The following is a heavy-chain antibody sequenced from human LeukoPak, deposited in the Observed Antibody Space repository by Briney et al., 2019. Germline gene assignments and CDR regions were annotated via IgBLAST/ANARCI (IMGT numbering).Heavy chain of an antibody. CDR2: IIPIFGTA. J-gene: IGHJ3*02. CDR1: GGTFNSYA. D-gene: IGHD2/OR15-2a*01. CDR3: ASSSISFHDAFDI. Sequence: SVKVSCKASGGTFNSYAISWVRQAPGQGLEWMGGIIPIFGTANYAQKFQGRVTITTDESTSTAYMELSSLRSEDTAVYYCASSSISFHDAFDIWGQGTMVTVSS. V-gene: IGHV1-69*05.